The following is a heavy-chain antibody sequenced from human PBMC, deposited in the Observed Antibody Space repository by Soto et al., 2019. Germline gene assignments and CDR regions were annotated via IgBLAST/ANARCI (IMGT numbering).Heavy chain of an antibody. CDR3: AKYIGDFWTFGYGMDV. V-gene: IGHV3-23*01. CDR2: ISGSGGST. Sequence: WGSLRLSCAASGFTFSSYAMSWVRQAPGKGLEWVSAISGSGGSTYYADSVKGRFTISRDNSKNTLYLQMNSLRAEDTAVYYCAKYIGDFWTFGYGMDVWGQGTTVTVSS. D-gene: IGHD3-3*01. CDR1: GFTFSSYA. J-gene: IGHJ6*02.